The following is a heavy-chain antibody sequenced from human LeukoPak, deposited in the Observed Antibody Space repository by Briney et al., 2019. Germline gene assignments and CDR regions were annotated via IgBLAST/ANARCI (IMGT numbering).Heavy chain of an antibody. CDR2: ISSSSTTI. CDR1: GFTFSTYS. D-gene: IGHD6-13*01. CDR3: ARDEAYYSSSWDPQPDFDY. V-gene: IGHV3-48*01. Sequence: PGGSLRLSCAASGFTFSTYSMNWVRQAPGKGLEWVSYISSSSTTIYYADSVKGRFTISRDNAKNSLYLQMNSLRAEDTAVYYCARDEAYYSSSWDPQPDFDYWGQGTLVTVSS. J-gene: IGHJ4*02.